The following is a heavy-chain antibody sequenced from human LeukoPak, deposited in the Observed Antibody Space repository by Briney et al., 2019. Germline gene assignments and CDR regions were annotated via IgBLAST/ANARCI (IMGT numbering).Heavy chain of an antibody. CDR2: ISGSGGST. CDR1: GFTFSSYA. J-gene: IGHJ4*02. CDR3: ARDSGYDRAPDY. V-gene: IGHV3-23*01. D-gene: IGHD5-12*01. Sequence: GGSLRPSCAASGFTFSSYAMSWVRQAPGKGLEWVSAISGSGGSTYYADSMKGRFTISRDNSKNTLYLQMNSLRAEDTAVYYCARDSGYDRAPDYWGQGTLVTVSS.